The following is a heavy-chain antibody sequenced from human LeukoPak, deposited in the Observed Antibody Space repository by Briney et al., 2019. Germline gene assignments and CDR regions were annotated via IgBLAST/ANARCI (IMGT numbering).Heavy chain of an antibody. CDR3: ARTLEKIFGVVTIDAFDI. J-gene: IGHJ3*02. Sequence: SETLSLTCTVSGGSISSSSYYWGWIRQPPGKGLEWIGSIYYSGSTYYNPSLKSRVTISVDTSKNQFSLKLSSVTAADTAVYYCARTLEKIFGVVTIDAFDIWGQGTMVTVSS. V-gene: IGHV4-39*01. CDR1: GGSISSSSYY. D-gene: IGHD3-3*01. CDR2: IYYSGST.